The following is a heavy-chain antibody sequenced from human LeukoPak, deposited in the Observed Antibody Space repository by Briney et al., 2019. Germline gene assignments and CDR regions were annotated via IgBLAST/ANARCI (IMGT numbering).Heavy chain of an antibody. D-gene: IGHD3-3*01. CDR1: GGTFNNFA. CDR2: IIPMSGTA. Sequence: HVASVKVSCKASGGTFNNFAISWVRQAPGQGLEWVGGIIPMSGTANYAQKFQGRVTITAGESTSTAYMELSSLRSEDTAIYYCASPVKYYDTWSGYPPFDYWGRGTLVTVSS. J-gene: IGHJ4*02. V-gene: IGHV1-69*13. CDR3: ASPVKYYDTWSGYPPFDY.